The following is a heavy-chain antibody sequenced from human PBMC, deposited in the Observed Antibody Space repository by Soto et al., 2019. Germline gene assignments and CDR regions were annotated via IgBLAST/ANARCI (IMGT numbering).Heavy chain of an antibody. D-gene: IGHD1-7*01. J-gene: IGHJ3*01. CDR1: GYTFINYF. V-gene: IGHV1-46*01. Sequence: QAQLLQSGAEMKKPGASVKVSCKASGYTFINYFIHWVRQAPGQGLEWIGIVHPSRGTADYAQKFKGRVTLTTDMSTRTVYMDRSNLRSEDTAVYYCARPLIGNTVDLWGQGTTVIVSS. CDR2: VHPSRGTA. CDR3: ARPLIGNTVDL.